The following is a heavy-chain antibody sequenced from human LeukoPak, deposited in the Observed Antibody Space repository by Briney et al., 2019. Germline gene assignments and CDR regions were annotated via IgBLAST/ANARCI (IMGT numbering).Heavy chain of an antibody. CDR2: INPNSGGT. D-gene: IGHD2-2*01. J-gene: IGHJ4*02. CDR1: GYTFTGYY. Sequence: ASVKVSCKASGYTFTGYYMHWVRQAPGQGLEWMGWINPNSGGTNYAQKFQGRVTMTRDTSISTAYMELSRLRSDDTAVYYCARVRGEYQRLWGENYFDYWGQGTLVTVSS. CDR3: ARVRGEYQRLWGENYFDY. V-gene: IGHV1-2*02.